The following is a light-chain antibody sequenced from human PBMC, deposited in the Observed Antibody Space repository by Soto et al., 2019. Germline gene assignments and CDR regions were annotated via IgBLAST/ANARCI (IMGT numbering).Light chain of an antibody. Sequence: QSALTQPASVSGSPGQSITISCTGTNSDIGSYKFVSWYQQHPGKAPKLMIYEGTKRPSGISDRFSGSKSGNTASLTISGLKAEDEADYYCSSYAGSSTLVFGTGTKVTVL. CDR2: EGT. CDR3: SSYAGSSTLV. J-gene: IGLJ1*01. V-gene: IGLV2-23*01. CDR1: NSDIGSYKF.